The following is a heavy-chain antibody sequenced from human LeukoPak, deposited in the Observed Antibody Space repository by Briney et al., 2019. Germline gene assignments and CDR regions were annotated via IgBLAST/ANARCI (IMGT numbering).Heavy chain of an antibody. CDR1: GFTFTSYA. D-gene: IGHD1-26*01. Sequence: PGGSLRLSCAASGFTFTSYAMSWVRQAPGKGLEWVAFIRYDGSKKSYPDSVKGRFTISRDNSKNTLSLQMNSLRPEDTATYYCAKDRGADYFDYWGQGTLVTVSS. CDR3: AKDRGADYFDY. V-gene: IGHV3-30*02. J-gene: IGHJ4*02. CDR2: IRYDGSKK.